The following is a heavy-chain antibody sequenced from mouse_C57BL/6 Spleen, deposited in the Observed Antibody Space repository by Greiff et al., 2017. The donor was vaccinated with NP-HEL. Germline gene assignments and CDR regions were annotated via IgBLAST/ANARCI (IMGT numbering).Heavy chain of an antibody. CDR2: IYPGDGDT. Sequence: VKLMESGAELVKPGASVKISCKASGYAFSSYWMNWVKQRPGKGLEWIGQIYPGDGDTNYNGKFKGKATLTADKSSSTAYMQLSSLTSEDSAVYFCARELGRGYAMDYWGQGTSVTVSS. V-gene: IGHV1-80*01. J-gene: IGHJ4*01. CDR3: ARELGRGYAMDY. CDR1: GYAFSSYW. D-gene: IGHD4-1*01.